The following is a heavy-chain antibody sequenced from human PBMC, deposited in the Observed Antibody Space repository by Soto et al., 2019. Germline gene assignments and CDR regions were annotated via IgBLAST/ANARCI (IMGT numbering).Heavy chain of an antibody. Sequence: QVQLVQSGPEVKKPGASLKVSGKASGYSFRSYAITWVRQAPGQGLEWMGWISANNGNTNYAPKFQGRVTMTTDTSTSTAYMELRSLRSDDTAVYYCARGITIFRVVTPDYWGQGTLVSVSS. CDR2: ISANNGNT. J-gene: IGHJ4*02. D-gene: IGHD3-3*02. CDR1: GYSFRSYA. V-gene: IGHV1-18*01. CDR3: ARGITIFRVVTPDY.